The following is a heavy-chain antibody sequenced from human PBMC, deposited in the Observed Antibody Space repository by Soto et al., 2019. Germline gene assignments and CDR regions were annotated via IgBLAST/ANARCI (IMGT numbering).Heavy chain of an antibody. J-gene: IGHJ6*03. CDR1: GGSFSGYY. Sequence: PSETLSLTCAVYGGSFSGYYWSWIRQPPGKGLEWIGEINHSGSTNYNPSLKSRVTISVDTSKNQFSLKLSSVTAADTAVYYCARNEPVLLWPLYRQQNYYYYMDVWGKXPTVTVS. V-gene: IGHV4-34*01. CDR2: INHSGST. CDR3: ARNEPVLLWPLYRQQNYYYYMDV. D-gene: IGHD3-10*01.